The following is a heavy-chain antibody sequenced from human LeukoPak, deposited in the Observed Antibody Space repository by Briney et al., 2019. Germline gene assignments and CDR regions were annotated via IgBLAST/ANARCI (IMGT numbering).Heavy chain of an antibody. J-gene: IGHJ6*02. CDR1: GGSFSGYY. CDR2: INHSGST. V-gene: IGHV4-34*01. Sequence: PSETLSLTCAVYGGSFSGYYWSWIRQPPGKGLEWIGEINHSGSTNYNPSLKSRVTISVDTSKNQFSLKLSSVTAADTAVYYCATLWFGGYYYYGMDVWGQGTTVTVSS. D-gene: IGHD3-10*01. CDR3: ATLWFGGYYYYGMDV.